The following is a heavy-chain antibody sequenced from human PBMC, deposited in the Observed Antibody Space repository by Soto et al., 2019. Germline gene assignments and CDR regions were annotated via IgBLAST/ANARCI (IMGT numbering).Heavy chain of an antibody. CDR1: GFTFTNYY. CDR3: ARRDTYYVNWYFDY. D-gene: IGHD1-1*01. CDR2: ISAYSGNT. J-gene: IGHJ4*02. V-gene: IGHV1-18*01. Sequence: QVQLVHSGAEVKKPGASVKVSCKTSGFTFTNYYINWVRQAPGQGLEVMGWISAYSGNTNYAQNLHGRVTMATATSASPAYLELRSLRSDDTAVYFCARRDTYYVNWYFDYWGQGTLVTVSS.